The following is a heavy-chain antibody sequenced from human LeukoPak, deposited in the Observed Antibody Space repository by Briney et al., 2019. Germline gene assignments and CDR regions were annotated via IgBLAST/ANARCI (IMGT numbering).Heavy chain of an antibody. CDR2: IDPSDSET. D-gene: IGHD7-27*01. V-gene: IGHV5-51*01. Sequence: GGSLKITCKASGYSFTSYWIGWVRQMTGKGLEWMGIIDPSDSETRYTPSFQGQVTISADKSLSTAYLQWNSLKASDTAMYYCARQTSMGRSGDYWGQGTLVTVSS. J-gene: IGHJ4*02. CDR1: GYSFTSYW. CDR3: ARQTSMGRSGDY.